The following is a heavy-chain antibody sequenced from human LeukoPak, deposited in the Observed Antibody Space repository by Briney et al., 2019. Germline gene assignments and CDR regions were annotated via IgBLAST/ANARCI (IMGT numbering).Heavy chain of an antibody. V-gene: IGHV3-66*01. CDR1: GVTVSTSS. D-gene: IGHD6-13*01. CDR3: ARAPSTVRSWFYFDY. J-gene: IGHJ4*02. Sequence: PGGSLRLACAAYGVTVSTSSMSSVRQAPRKGLEWVSAAYSGGYTNYADSVKGRFTISGDNSKNTLYLQMSSLRAEDTAVYYCARAPSTVRSWFYFDYWGRETLVTVFS. CDR2: AYSGGYT.